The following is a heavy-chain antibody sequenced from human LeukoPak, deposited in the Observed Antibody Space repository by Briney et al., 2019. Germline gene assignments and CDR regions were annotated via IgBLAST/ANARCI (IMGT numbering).Heavy chain of an antibody. J-gene: IGHJ4*02. D-gene: IGHD5-12*01. CDR3: ARDRGNRYSGYI. CDR1: GFTFSSYS. V-gene: IGHV3-21*01. Sequence: GGSLRLSCAASGFTFSSYSMNWVRQAPGKGLEWVSSISSSSSCIYYADSVKGRFTISRDNAKNSLYLQMNSLRAEDTAVYYCARDRGNRYSGYIWGQGTLVTVSS. CDR2: ISSSSSCI.